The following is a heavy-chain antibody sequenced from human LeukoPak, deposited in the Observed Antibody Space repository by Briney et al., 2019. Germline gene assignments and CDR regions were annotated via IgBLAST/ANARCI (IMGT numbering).Heavy chain of an antibody. Sequence: GGSLRLSCAASGFTFTTCAMNWVRQAPGKGLEWVSGISGSGGRTYYADSVKGRLTISRDNSKNTLYLQMSSLRVEDTAVYYCAKIIIGSTWQLDHWGQGTLVTVSS. CDR1: GFTFTTCA. J-gene: IGHJ4*02. CDR2: ISGSGGRT. D-gene: IGHD6-13*01. V-gene: IGHV3-23*01. CDR3: AKIIIGSTWQLDH.